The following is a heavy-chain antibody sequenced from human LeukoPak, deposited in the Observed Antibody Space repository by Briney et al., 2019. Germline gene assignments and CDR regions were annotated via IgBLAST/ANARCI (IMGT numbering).Heavy chain of an antibody. V-gene: IGHV4-59*12. J-gene: IGHJ4*02. CDR1: GGSISSYY. CDR3: ARASLSYYGSGSYYSFDY. CDR2: IYYSGST. D-gene: IGHD3-10*01. Sequence: KPSETLSLTCTVSGGSISSYYWSWIRQPPGKGLEWIGYIYYSGSTNYNPSLKSRVTISVDTSKNQFSLKLSSVTAADTAVYYCARASLSYYGSGSYYSFDYWGQGTLVTVSS.